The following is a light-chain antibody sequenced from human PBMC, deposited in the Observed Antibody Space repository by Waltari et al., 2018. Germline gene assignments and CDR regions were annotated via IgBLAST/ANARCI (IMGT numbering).Light chain of an antibody. CDR1: QYISTN. CDR3: HQRQGPTGT. V-gene: IGKV1-39*01. Sequence: MTKSPSSLSASVGDRVTITCRARQYISTNLNWYQHKPGQAPTGLRYEAATGQSGGPARGRGRGAGTDGTRTSKKRQREEAATDEGHQRQGPTGTCGQGTKVEIK. J-gene: IGKJ1*01. CDR2: EAA.